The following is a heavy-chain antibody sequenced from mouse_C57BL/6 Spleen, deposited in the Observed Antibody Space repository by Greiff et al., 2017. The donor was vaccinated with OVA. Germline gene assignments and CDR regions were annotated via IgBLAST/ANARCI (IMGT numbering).Heavy chain of an antibody. V-gene: IGHV1-82*01. D-gene: IGHD1-1*02. CDR1: GYAFSSSW. CDR3: ARERYGPYGSYGGAMDY. J-gene: IGHJ4*01. Sequence: QVQLQQSGPELVKPGASVKISCKASGYAFSSSWMNWVKQRPGKGLEWIGRIYPGAGDTNYNGKFKGKATLTAAKSSSPAYMQLSSLTSEDSAVYACARERYGPYGSYGGAMDYWGQGTSVTVSS. CDR2: IYPGAGDT.